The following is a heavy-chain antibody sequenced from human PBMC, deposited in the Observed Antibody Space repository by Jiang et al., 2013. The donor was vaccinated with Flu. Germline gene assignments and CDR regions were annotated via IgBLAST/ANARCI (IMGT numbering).Heavy chain of an antibody. CDR3: ARISIAARPGPFDP. Sequence: TSYWIGWVRQMPGKGLEWMGIIYPGDSDTRYSPSFQGQVTISADKSISTAYLQWSSLKASDTAMYYCARISIAARPGPFDPWGQGTLVTVSS. V-gene: IGHV5-51*01. CDR1: TSYW. D-gene: IGHD6-6*01. J-gene: IGHJ5*02. CDR2: IYPGDSDT.